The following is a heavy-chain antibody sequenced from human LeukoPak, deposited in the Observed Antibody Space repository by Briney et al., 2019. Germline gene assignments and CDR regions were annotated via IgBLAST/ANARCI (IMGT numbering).Heavy chain of an antibody. Sequence: GESLKISCKGSGYSSSSYWIGWVRQMPGKGLEWMTMIYPGNSDTRYSPSFQGQVTVSADKSITTAYLQWSSLKASDTAMYYCARHKSDYDRSAMDVWGQGTTVTVSS. CDR3: ARHKSDYDRSAMDV. D-gene: IGHD5-12*01. CDR1: GYSSSSYW. J-gene: IGHJ6*02. CDR2: IYPGNSDT. V-gene: IGHV5-51*01.